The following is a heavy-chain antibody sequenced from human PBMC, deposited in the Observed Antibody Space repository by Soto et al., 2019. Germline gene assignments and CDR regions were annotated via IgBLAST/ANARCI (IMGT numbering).Heavy chain of an antibody. CDR3: ARVGSGGSWRFYYFDS. CDR2: ITGSGGST. V-gene: IGHV3-23*01. D-gene: IGHD2-15*01. Sequence: EVPLLESGGDLVQPGGSLRLSCAASGFPFSSYVMSWVRQAPGKGLEWVSGITGSGGSTFHADSVRGRFTISRDNSKNTLNLQMNSLRAEDTAVYYCARVGSGGSWRFYYFDSWGQGTLVTVSS. CDR1: GFPFSSYV. J-gene: IGHJ4*02.